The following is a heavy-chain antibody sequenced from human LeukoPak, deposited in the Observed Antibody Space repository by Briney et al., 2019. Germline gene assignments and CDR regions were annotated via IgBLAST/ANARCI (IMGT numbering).Heavy chain of an antibody. CDR1: GFTFSSYS. V-gene: IGHV3-21*01. Sequence: GGSLRLSCAASGFTFSSYSMNWVRQAPGKGLEWVSSISSSSGYIYYADSVKGRFTISRDNAKNSLYLQMNSLRAEDTAVYYCARDGYCSSTSCYTPRAMDVWGQGTTVTVSS. CDR3: ARDGYCSSTSCYTPRAMDV. CDR2: ISSSSGYI. D-gene: IGHD2-2*02. J-gene: IGHJ6*02.